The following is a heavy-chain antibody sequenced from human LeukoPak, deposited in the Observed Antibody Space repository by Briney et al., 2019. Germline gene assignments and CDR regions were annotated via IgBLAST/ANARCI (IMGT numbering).Heavy chain of an antibody. Sequence: PSETLSLTCAVYGGSFSGYYWSWIRQPPGKGLEWIGEINHSGSTNYNPSLKSRVTISVDTSKNQFSLKLSSVTAADTAVYYCAINSGYDYYYYGMDVWGQGTTVTVSS. CDR2: INHSGST. D-gene: IGHD5-12*01. J-gene: IGHJ6*02. V-gene: IGHV4-34*01. CDR3: AINSGYDYYYYGMDV. CDR1: GGSFSGYY.